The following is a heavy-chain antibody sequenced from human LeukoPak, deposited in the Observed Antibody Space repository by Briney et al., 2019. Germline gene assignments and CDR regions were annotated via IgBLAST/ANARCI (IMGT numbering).Heavy chain of an antibody. J-gene: IGHJ6*03. CDR1: GYSFTVYY. Sequence: ASVKVSCKASGYSFTVYYMHWVRQVPGQGPEWMGWINPSSGGTKFAQKFQGRVTMTRDTSISTAYMELSRLRSDDTAVYYCARDGYYDILTGYYNYYYYMDVWGKGTTVTVSS. CDR3: ARDGYYDILTGYYNYYYYMDV. D-gene: IGHD3-9*01. CDR2: INPSSGGT. V-gene: IGHV1-2*02.